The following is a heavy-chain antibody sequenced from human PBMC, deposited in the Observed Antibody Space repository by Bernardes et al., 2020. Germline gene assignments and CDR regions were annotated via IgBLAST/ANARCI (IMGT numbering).Heavy chain of an antibody. D-gene: IGHD1-26*01. J-gene: IGHJ5*02. CDR3: AKDVSYIANPNNWFDP. V-gene: IGHV3-23*01. CDR2: ISGSGDTT. CDR1: GFTFSSYG. Sequence: GGSLRLSCAASGFTFSSYGMSWVRQAPGKGLEWVSTISGSGDTTYYADSVKGRFTISRDNSKNTLYLQMNSLRAEDSAVYYCAKDVSYIANPNNWFDPWGQGTLVTVSS.